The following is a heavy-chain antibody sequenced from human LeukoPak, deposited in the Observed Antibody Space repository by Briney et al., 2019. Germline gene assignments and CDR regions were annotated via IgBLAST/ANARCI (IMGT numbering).Heavy chain of an antibody. Sequence: ASVKVSCKASGYTFTGYYMHWVRQAPGQGLEWMGWINPNSGGTNYAQKFQGRVTMTRDTSISTAYMELSSLRSDDTAVYYCARGEIMITFGGVIAAKDYWGQGTLVTVSS. V-gene: IGHV1-2*02. CDR1: GYTFTGYY. J-gene: IGHJ4*02. D-gene: IGHD3-16*02. CDR2: INPNSGGT. CDR3: ARGEIMITFGGVIAAKDY.